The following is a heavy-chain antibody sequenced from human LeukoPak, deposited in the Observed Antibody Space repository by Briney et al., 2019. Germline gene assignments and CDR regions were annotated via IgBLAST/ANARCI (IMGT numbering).Heavy chain of an antibody. D-gene: IGHD3-10*01. CDR1: GYTFTSYD. CDR3: ARDGSGSYTPGGWFDP. V-gene: IGHV1-8*01. Sequence: ASVKVSCKASGYTFTSYDINWVRQATGQGLEWMGGMNPNSGNTGYAQKFQGRVTMTRNTSISTAYMELSSLRSEDTAVYYCARDGSGSYTPGGWFDPWGQGTLVTVSS. CDR2: MNPNSGNT. J-gene: IGHJ5*02.